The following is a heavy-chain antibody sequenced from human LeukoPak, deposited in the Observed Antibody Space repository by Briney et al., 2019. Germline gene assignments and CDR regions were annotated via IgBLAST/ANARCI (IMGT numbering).Heavy chain of an antibody. Sequence: GGSLRLSCAASGFTFGSYAMSWVRQAPGKGLEWVSVISGSGSSTYYADSVKGRFTISRDNSKNTLYLQMNSLRAEDTAVYYCAKALLYDYYYYYGMDVWGQGTTVTVSS. CDR2: ISGSGSST. CDR1: GFTFGSYA. V-gene: IGHV3-23*01. D-gene: IGHD5/OR15-5a*01. CDR3: AKALLYDYYYYYGMDV. J-gene: IGHJ6*02.